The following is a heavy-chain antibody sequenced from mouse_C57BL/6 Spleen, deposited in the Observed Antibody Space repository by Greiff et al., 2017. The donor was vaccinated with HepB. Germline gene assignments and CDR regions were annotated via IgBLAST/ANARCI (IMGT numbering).Heavy chain of an antibody. Sequence: EVQLKQSGPELVKPGASVKISCKASGYTFTDYYMNWVKQSHGKSLEWIGDINPNNGGTSYNQKFKGKATLTVDKSSSTAYMELRSLTSEDSAVYYCARHYYYFDYWGQGTTLTVSA. CDR3: ARHYYYFDY. J-gene: IGHJ2*01. CDR1: GYTFTDYY. CDR2: INPNNGGT. D-gene: IGHD1-1*01. V-gene: IGHV1-26*01.